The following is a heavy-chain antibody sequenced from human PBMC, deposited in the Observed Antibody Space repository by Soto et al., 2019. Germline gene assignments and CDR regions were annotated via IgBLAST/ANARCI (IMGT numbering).Heavy chain of an antibody. V-gene: IGHV1-69*13. CDR3: ARSYCSGGSCYSLFDY. CDR1: GGTFSSYA. CDR2: IIPIFGTA. D-gene: IGHD2-15*01. Sequence: ASVKVSCKASGGTFSSYAISWVRQAPGQGLEWMGGIIPIFGTANYAQKFQGRVTITADESTSTAYMELSSLRSEDTAVYYCARSYCSGGSCYSLFDYWGQGTLVTVSS. J-gene: IGHJ4*02.